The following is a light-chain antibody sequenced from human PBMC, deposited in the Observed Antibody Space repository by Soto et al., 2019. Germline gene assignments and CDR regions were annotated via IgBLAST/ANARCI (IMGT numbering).Light chain of an antibody. CDR2: GAS. CDR1: QSVYTNY. Sequence: EIVLTQSPGTLSLSPGERATLSCRASQSVYTNYLAWYQQKPGPAPRLLIYGASRRATGIPDRFSGSGSGTEFTLTISRLEPEDFAVYYCQPYRSSPPVYTFGQGTKLEIK. CDR3: QPYRSSPPVYT. J-gene: IGKJ2*01. V-gene: IGKV3-20*01.